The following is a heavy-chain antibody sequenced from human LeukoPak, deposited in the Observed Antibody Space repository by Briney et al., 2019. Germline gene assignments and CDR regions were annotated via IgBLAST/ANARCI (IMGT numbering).Heavy chain of an antibody. D-gene: IGHD3-16*01. Sequence: ASVKVSCKVSGYTLTELSMHWVRQAPGKGLEWMGGFDPEDGETIYAQKFQGRVTMTEDTSTDTAYMELSSLRSEDTAVYYCATDRGIMSGGVTSFDFWGQGTLVTVSS. CDR1: GYTLTELS. V-gene: IGHV1-24*01. CDR3: ATDRGIMSGGVTSFDF. J-gene: IGHJ4*02. CDR2: FDPEDGET.